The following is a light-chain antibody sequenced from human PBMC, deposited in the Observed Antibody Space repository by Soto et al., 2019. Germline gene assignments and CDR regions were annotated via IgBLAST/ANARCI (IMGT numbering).Light chain of an antibody. CDR1: SSDVGGYNY. CDR3: NSYGSTSTRDV. CDR2: EVS. J-gene: IGLJ1*01. Sequence: QSALTQPASVSGSPGQSITISSTGTSSDVGGYNYVSWYQQHPGKAPKLLIYEVSNRPSGVSNRFSGSKSGNTAALTISGVQAEDEADYFCNSYGSTSTRDVFGTGTKLTVL. V-gene: IGLV2-14*01.